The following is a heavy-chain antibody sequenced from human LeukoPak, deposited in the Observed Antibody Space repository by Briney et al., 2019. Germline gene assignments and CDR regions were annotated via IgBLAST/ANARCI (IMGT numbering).Heavy chain of an antibody. CDR1: GFTVSSNY. CDR3: AGATQWLAYEY. D-gene: IGHD6-19*01. J-gene: IGHJ4*02. Sequence: GGSLRLSCAASGFTVSSNYMSWVRQAPGKGLEWVSVIYNGAETSYVDSVKGRFTISRDNSENALYLQMNTLGDEDTAVYYCAGATQWLAYEYWGQGTLVTVSS. CDR2: IYNGAET. V-gene: IGHV3-53*01.